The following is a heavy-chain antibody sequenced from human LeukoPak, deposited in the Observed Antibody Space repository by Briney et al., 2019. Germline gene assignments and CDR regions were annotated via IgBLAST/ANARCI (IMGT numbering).Heavy chain of an antibody. CDR1: GYTFTSYG. V-gene: IGHV1-18*01. J-gene: IGHJ4*02. D-gene: IGHD3-16*02. CDR3: ARVYEYYDYVWGSYRQADY. Sequence: ASVKVSCKASGYTFTSYGISWVRQAPGQGLEWMGWISAYNGNTNYAQKLQGRVTMTTDTSTSTAYMELRSLRSDDTAVYYCARVYEYYDYVWGSYRQADYWDQGTLVTVSS. CDR2: ISAYNGNT.